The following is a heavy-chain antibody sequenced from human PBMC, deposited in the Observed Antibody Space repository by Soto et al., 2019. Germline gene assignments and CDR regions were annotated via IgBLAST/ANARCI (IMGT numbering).Heavy chain of an antibody. D-gene: IGHD6-13*01. V-gene: IGHV3-9*01. CDR2: ISWNSGSI. CDR1: GFTFDDYA. CDR3: AKDRFRIAAAGTSPFDY. Sequence: GGSLRLSCAASGFTFDDYAMHWVRQAPGNGLEWVSGISWNSGSIGYADSVKGRFTISRDNAKNSLYLQMNSLRAEDTALYYCAKDRFRIAAAGTSPFDYWGQGTLVTVSS. J-gene: IGHJ4*02.